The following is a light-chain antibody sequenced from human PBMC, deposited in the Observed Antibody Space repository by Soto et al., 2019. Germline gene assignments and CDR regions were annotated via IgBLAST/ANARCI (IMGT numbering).Light chain of an antibody. J-gene: IGKJ4*01. V-gene: IGKV3-15*01. CDR1: QSVSSS. CDR2: GAS. CDR3: QQYNQWPVT. Sequence: EIVMTQSPVTLSVSPGERVTLPCRASQSVSSSLAWYQQKPGQTPRILIYGASTGATGIPARFSGSGSGTEFTLTISSLQSEDFAVYYCQQYNQWPVTFGGGTKVEIK.